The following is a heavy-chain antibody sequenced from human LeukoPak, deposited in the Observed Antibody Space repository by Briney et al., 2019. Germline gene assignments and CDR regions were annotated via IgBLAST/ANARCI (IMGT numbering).Heavy chain of an antibody. CDR1: GFKFSSYG. J-gene: IGHJ4*02. CDR2: IRYDGSNK. CDR3: AKDLFGVTAATPGVEY. D-gene: IGHD2-2*01. Sequence: GGSLRLSCAASGFKFSSYGMHWVRQAPGKGLEGVAFIRYDGSNKYYADSVKGRFTIPREHSKNTLYLQMNSLKAEEQAVSYFAKDLFGVTAATPGVEYWDQGIVVTASS. V-gene: IGHV3-30*02.